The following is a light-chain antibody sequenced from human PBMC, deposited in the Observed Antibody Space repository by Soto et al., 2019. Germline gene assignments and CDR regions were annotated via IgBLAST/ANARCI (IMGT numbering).Light chain of an antibody. CDR2: GAS. J-gene: IGKJ5*01. CDR3: QQYGSSLIT. CDR1: QSIVGNY. Sequence: ESVLTQSPGTLSLSPGERGTLSCRASQSIVGNYLAWYQQKPGQAPRLLIYGASSRATGIPDRFSGSGSGTDFTLTISRLEPEDFAVYYCQQYGSSLITFGQGTRLEI. V-gene: IGKV3-20*01.